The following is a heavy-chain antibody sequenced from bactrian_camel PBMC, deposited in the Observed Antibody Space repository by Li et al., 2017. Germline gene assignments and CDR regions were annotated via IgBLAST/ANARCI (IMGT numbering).Heavy chain of an antibody. D-gene: IGHD7*01. J-gene: IGHJ4*01. Sequence: HVQLVESGGGSVQAGGSLRLSCAARGYTYDTYCMGWFRRPPGKEREGIAVIDSDGDTAYAESLKDRFTISVDNAKNTLYLQINSLKPEDSATYYCAAEMMYSNDYDVFCGTRGTQVTVS. CDR1: GYTYDTYC. CDR2: IDSDGDT. V-gene: IGHV3S55*01.